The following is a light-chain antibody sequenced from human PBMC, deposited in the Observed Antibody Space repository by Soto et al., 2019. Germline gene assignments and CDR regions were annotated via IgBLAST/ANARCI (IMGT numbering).Light chain of an antibody. V-gene: IGLV2-14*01. CDR3: SSYTSSSTPHNYV. CDR1: SSDVGGYNY. J-gene: IGLJ1*01. Sequence: QSALTQPASVSGSPGQSITISCTGTSSDVGGYNYVSWYQQHPGKAPKLMIYEVSNRPSGVSNRFSGSKSGNTASLTISGLQAEDEADYYCSSYTSSSTPHNYVFGTGPKVTVL. CDR2: EVS.